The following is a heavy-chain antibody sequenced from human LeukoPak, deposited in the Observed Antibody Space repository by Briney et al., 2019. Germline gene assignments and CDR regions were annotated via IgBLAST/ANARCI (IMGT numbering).Heavy chain of an antibody. CDR1: GFTFSSYW. V-gene: IGHV3-74*01. CDR3: ARLRYYDILTGYYYFGY. J-gene: IGHJ4*02. CDR2: INSAGSST. Sequence: PGGSLRLSCAASGFTFSSYWMHWVRQAPGKGLVWVSRINSAGSSTSYADSVKGRFTISRDNAKNTLYLQMNSLRVEDTAVYYCARLRYYDILTGYYYFGYWGQGTLVTVSS. D-gene: IGHD3-9*01.